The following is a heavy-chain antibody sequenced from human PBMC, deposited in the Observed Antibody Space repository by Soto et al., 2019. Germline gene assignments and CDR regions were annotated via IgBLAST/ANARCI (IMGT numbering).Heavy chain of an antibody. J-gene: IGHJ4*02. CDR1: GFTFSANW. CDR3: ARFRPGYFDY. D-gene: IGHD3-10*01. Sequence: EVQLVESGGGLVQPGGSLRLSCGASGFTFSANWMGWVRQAPGKGLEWVANIKQDGSEKYYVDSVKGRFTISRDNTKNSLCLQMNSLRVEDTAVYYCARFRPGYFDYWGQGTLVTVSS. V-gene: IGHV3-7*01. CDR2: IKQDGSEK.